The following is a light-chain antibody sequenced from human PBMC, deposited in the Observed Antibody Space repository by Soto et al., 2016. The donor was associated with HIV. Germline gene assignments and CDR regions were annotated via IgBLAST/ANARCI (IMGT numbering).Light chain of an antibody. CDR2: GAS. J-gene: IGKJ1*01. CDR1: QSVVTY. V-gene: IGKV1-39*01. CDR3: QQTYSTPQT. Sequence: QIDPVSILLSASVGDRVTITCRASQSVVTYLNWYQQKPGKAPKLLISGASSLQSGVPSRFSGSGSGTDFTLIISGLQPEDFATYHCQQTYSTPQTFGQGTKVEIK.